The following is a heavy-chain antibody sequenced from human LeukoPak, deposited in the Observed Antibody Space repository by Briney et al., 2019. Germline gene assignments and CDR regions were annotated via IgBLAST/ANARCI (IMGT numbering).Heavy chain of an antibody. V-gene: IGHV4-59*01. Sequence: PSETLSLTCTVSGGSISSYYWGWIRQPPGKGLEWIGYIYYSGSTTYNPALRSRVTMSLDTSKDQVSLTLSSVTAADTAMYFCAKVPRRDYMEVWGNGTTVTVSS. CDR2: IYYSGST. J-gene: IGHJ6*03. CDR3: AKVPRRDYMEV. CDR1: GGSISSYY.